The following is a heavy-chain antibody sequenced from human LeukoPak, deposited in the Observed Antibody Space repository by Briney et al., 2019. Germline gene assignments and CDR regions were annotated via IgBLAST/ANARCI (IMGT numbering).Heavy chain of an antibody. CDR3: ARIRMITFGGVIVRTYYFDY. J-gene: IGHJ4*02. D-gene: IGHD3-16*02. V-gene: IGHV4-39*01. Sequence: SETLSLTCTVSGGSISSSSYYWGWIRQPPGKGLEWIGSIYYSGSTYYNPSLKSRVTISVDTSKNQFSLKLSSVTAADTAVYYCARIRMITFGGVIVRTYYFDYWGQGTLVIVSS. CDR2: IYYSGST. CDR1: GGSISSSSYY.